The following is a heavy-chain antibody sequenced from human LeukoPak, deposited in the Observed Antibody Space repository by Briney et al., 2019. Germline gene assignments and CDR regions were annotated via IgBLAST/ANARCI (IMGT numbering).Heavy chain of an antibody. J-gene: IGHJ4*02. CDR1: GFTVSNNY. Sequence: GGSPRLSCAASGFTVSNNYMSWVRQAPGKGLEWVSVIYSGGRTYYADSVKGRFTISRDNSKNTLYLQMNSLRAEDTAVYYCAREPTYDPPGDYWGQGTLVTVSS. CDR2: IYSGGRT. V-gene: IGHV3-66*01. D-gene: IGHD3-16*01. CDR3: AREPTYDPPGDY.